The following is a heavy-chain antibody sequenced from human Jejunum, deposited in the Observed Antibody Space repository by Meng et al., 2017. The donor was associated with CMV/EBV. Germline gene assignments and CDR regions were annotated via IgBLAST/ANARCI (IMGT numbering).Heavy chain of an antibody. CDR2: IKKDGSEQ. Sequence: SCEASGLTFERHWMTWVRQAPGKGLEWVANIKKDGSEQNYVDSVKGRFTISRDNAKNSLYLQMNSLRVEDTAVYYCASGNSFDFWGQGTLVTVSS. D-gene: IGHD1-26*01. CDR1: GLTFERHW. V-gene: IGHV3-7*01. CDR3: ASGNSFDF. J-gene: IGHJ4*02.